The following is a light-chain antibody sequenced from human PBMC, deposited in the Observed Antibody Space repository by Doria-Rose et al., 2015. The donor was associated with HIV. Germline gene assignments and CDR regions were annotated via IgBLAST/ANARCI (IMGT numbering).Light chain of an antibody. Sequence: TQSPESLGMSLGERATLNCKSNQSLLYTSKNYLAWCQQKPGQPPKLLIYWVSTRQSGVPARFSGSGSGTDFTLAISSLEAEDMAVYYCQQYYDTPSFGPGTTVDIK. CDR2: WVS. CDR1: QSLLYTSKNY. J-gene: IGKJ3*01. V-gene: IGKV4-1*01. CDR3: QQYYDTPS.